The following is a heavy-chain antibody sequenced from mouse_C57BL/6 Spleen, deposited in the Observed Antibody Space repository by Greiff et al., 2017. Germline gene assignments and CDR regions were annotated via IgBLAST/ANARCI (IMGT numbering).Heavy chain of an antibody. D-gene: IGHD1-1*01. CDR1: GFTFSDYY. V-gene: IGHV5-12*01. CDR2: ISNGGGST. J-gene: IGHJ3*01. CDR3: ARQGDYYGSFAY. Sequence: EVKLMESGGGLVQPGGSLKLSCAASGFTFSDYYMYWVRQTPEKRLEWVAYISNGGGSTYYPDTVKGRFTISRDNAKNTLYLQMSRLKSEDTAMYYCARQGDYYGSFAYWGQGTLVTVSA.